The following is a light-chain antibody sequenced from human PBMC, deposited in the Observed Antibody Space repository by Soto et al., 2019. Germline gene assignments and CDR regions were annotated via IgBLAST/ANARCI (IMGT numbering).Light chain of an antibody. Sequence: IQITQSPSSLSASVGDRVTITCRASQGIGTELGWYQQRPGKAPRLLIYGTSTLQYGVPSRFSGSGSDTDFTLIISSLQPEDFATYYCLQDSSYPRTFGQGTKVDIK. J-gene: IGKJ1*01. CDR2: GTS. V-gene: IGKV1-6*01. CDR1: QGIGTE. CDR3: LQDSSYPRT.